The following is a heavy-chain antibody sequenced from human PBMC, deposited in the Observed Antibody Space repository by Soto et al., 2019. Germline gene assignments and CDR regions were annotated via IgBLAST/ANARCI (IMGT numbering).Heavy chain of an antibody. CDR1: GFTFSGYA. J-gene: IGHJ1*01. V-gene: IGHV3-30-3*01. Sequence: GGSLRLSCAASGFTFSGYAMHWVRQAPGKGLEWVAVISYDGSDKYYADSVKGRFTISRDNSKNTLYLQMNSLRAEDTAVYYCARGVALVNARIYFHHWGQGTLVTVSS. CDR2: ISYDGSDK. D-gene: IGHD3-9*01. CDR3: ARGVALVNARIYFHH.